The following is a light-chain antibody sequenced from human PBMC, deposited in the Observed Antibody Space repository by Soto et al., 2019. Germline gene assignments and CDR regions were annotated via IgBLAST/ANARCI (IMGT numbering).Light chain of an antibody. J-gene: IGLJ1*01. Sequence: QSALTQPASVSGSPGQSITISCTGTSSDVGAHNFVSWYQQHPGKAPKLMIYEVSNRPSGVSDRFSGSKSGNTASLTISGLQAEDEADYYCNSYTNAAARVFVSGTKVNV. CDR1: SSDVGAHNF. CDR2: EVS. V-gene: IGLV2-14*01. CDR3: NSYTNAAARV.